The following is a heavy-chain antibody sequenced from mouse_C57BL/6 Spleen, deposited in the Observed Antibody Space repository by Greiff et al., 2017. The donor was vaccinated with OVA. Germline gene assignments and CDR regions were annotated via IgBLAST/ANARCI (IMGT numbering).Heavy chain of an antibody. CDR3: VRGGIYYDYDGFAY. V-gene: IGHV10-1*01. CDR1: GFSFNTYA. Sequence: VMLVESGGGLVQPKGSLKLSCAASGFSFNTYAMNWVRQAPGKGLEWVARIRSKSNNYATYYADSVKDRFTISRDDSESMLYLQMNNLKTEDTAMYYCVRGGIYYDYDGFAYWGQGTLVTVSA. D-gene: IGHD2-4*01. CDR2: IRSKSNNYAT. J-gene: IGHJ3*01.